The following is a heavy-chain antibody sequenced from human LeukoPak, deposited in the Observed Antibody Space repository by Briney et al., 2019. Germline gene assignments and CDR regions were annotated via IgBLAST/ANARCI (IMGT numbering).Heavy chain of an antibody. CDR2: IINSGATT. CDR3: AKDIHGDYGGLDC. D-gene: IGHD4-17*01. V-gene: IGHV3-23*01. J-gene: IGHJ4*02. CDR1: GFTFSSYA. Sequence: PGGSLRLSCAASGFTFSSYAMTWVRQAPGKGLEWVSTIINSGATTYYADSVKGRFTISRDNSKNTLDLQINSLRAEDTAADYCAKDIHGDYGGLDCWGQGPLVTVSS.